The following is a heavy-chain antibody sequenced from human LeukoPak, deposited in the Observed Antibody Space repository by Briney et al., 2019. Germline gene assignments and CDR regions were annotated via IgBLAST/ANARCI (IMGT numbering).Heavy chain of an antibody. Sequence: GGSLRLSCAASGFTFSSYEMNWVRQAPEKGLEWVSYISSSGSTIYYADSVKGRFTISRDNAKNSLYLQMNSLRAEDTAVYYCARDPAGYCSGGSCFDYWGQGTLVTVSS. V-gene: IGHV3-48*03. J-gene: IGHJ4*02. CDR3: ARDPAGYCSGGSCFDY. CDR1: GFTFSSYE. D-gene: IGHD2-15*01. CDR2: ISSSGSTI.